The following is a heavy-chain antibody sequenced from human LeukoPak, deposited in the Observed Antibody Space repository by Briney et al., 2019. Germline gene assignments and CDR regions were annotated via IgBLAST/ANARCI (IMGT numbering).Heavy chain of an antibody. CDR1: GGSISNYY. Sequence: SETLSLTCTVSGGSISNYYWSWIRQPPGKGLEWIGYIYTSGSTNYNPSLRSRVTIARDTSKNQFSLELSSVTAADTAVYYCARRHSSGWYQDYWGQGTLATVSS. CDR2: IYTSGST. J-gene: IGHJ4*02. D-gene: IGHD6-19*01. V-gene: IGHV4-4*09. CDR3: ARRHSSGWYQDY.